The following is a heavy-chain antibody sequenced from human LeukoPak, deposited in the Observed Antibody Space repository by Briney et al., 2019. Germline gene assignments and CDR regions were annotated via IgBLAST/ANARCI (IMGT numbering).Heavy chain of an antibody. CDR2: IYYSGST. J-gene: IGHJ6*02. V-gene: IGHV4-61*01. Sequence: PSETLSLTCTVSGGSVSSGSYYWSWIRQPPGKGLEWIGYIYYSGSTNYDPSLKSRVTISVDTSKNQFSLKLSSVTAADTAVYYCANGYYYGMDVWGQGTTVTVSS. D-gene: IGHD4-17*01. CDR1: GGSVSSGSYY. CDR3: ANGYYYGMDV.